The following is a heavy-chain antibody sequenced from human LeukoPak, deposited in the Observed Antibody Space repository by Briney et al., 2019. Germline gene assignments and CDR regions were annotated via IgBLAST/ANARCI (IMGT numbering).Heavy chain of an antibody. D-gene: IGHD3-10*01. Sequence: SETLSLTCTVSGGSISSYYWSWIRQPAGKGLEWIGRIYTSGSTNYNPSLKSRVTMSVGTSKNQFSLKLSSVTAADTAVYYCATTLPGNYGSGSYTFDYWGQGTLVTVSS. CDR1: GGSISSYY. CDR2: IYTSGST. V-gene: IGHV4-4*07. CDR3: ATTLPGNYGSGSYTFDY. J-gene: IGHJ4*02.